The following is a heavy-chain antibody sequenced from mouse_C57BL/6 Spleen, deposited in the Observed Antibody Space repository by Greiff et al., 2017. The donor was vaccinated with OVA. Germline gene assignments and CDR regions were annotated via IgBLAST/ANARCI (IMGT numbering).Heavy chain of an antibody. D-gene: IGHD2-2*01. CDR3: ARGISTMGTDYYAMYY. V-gene: IGHV1-69*01. CDR1: GYTFTSYW. Sequence: VQLQQPGAELVMPGASVKLSCKASGYTFTSYWMHWVKQRPGQGLEWIGELDPYDSYTNYNQKFKGKSTLTVDKSSSTAYMQRSSLTSEDSAVYYCARGISTMGTDYYAMYYWGQGTSVTVSS. CDR2: LDPYDSYT. J-gene: IGHJ4*01.